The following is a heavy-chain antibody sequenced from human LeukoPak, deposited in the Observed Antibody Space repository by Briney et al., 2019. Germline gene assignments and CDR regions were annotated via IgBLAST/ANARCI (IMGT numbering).Heavy chain of an antibody. J-gene: IGHJ4*02. D-gene: IGHD3-10*01. V-gene: IGHV4-31*03. CDR3: ARDGGYGSGSYHFDY. Sequence: PSQTVSLTCTVSGGSISSGDYYWSWIRQHTGKGLEWIGYIYYNGNTLYNPSLKSRVTISVDTSKKQFSLKLSSVTAADTAVYYCARDGGYGSGSYHFDYWGQGTLVTVSS. CDR1: GGSISSGDYY. CDR2: IYYNGNT.